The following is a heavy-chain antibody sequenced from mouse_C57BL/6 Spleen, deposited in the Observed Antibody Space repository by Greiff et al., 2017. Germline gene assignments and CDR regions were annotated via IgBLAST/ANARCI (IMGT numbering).Heavy chain of an antibody. CDR1: GYTFTSYW. D-gene: IGHD1-1*01. CDR2: INPSNGGT. J-gene: IGHJ1*03. V-gene: IGHV1-53*01. Sequence: QVQLQQPGTELVKPGASVKLSCKASGYTFTSYWMHWVQQRPGQGLEWIGNINPSNGGTNYNEKFKSKATLTVDKSSSTAYMQLSSLTSEDSAVYYCARGGYYGSSYWYFDVWGTGTTVTVSS. CDR3: ARGGYYGSSYWYFDV.